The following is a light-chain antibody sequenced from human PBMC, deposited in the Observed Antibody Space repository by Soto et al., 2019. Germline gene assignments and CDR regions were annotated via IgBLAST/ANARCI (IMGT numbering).Light chain of an antibody. Sequence: QAAVTQPPSVSGAPGQRVSISCTGTNTNIGAGYDVNWYQLLPGTAPKLLIYANINRPSGVPDRFSGSKSGASAFLVITGLQAEDEADYYCQSYDSSLSAWKVFGGGTKLTVL. CDR3: QSYDSSLSAWKV. J-gene: IGLJ3*02. CDR2: ANI. CDR1: NTNIGAGYD. V-gene: IGLV1-40*03.